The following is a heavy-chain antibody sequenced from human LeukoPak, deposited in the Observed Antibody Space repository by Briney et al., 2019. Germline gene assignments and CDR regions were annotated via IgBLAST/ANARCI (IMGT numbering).Heavy chain of an antibody. CDR1: GDSISSGGYH. D-gene: IGHD4-17*01. CDR3: ARDYGDYFRWFDP. J-gene: IGHJ5*02. CDR2: ISYSGST. V-gene: IGHV4-31*03. Sequence: PQTLSLTCTVSGDSISSGGYHWTWIRQHPGKGLERIGYISYSGSTYYNPSLKSRVNISMDTSKNQFSLSLTSVTAADTAVYYCARDYGDYFRWFDPWGQGTLVTVSS.